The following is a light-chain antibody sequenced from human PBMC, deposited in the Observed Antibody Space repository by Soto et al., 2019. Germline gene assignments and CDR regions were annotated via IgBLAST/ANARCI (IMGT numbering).Light chain of an antibody. J-gene: IGKJ1*01. Sequence: EIVMTQSPAPLSVSPGERATLSCRASQSVSSNLAWYQQKPGQAPRLLIYGASTRATGIPARFSGSGSGTEFTLTISSLQSKDFAVYYCQQYNNWPQTFGQGTKVEIK. CDR3: QQYNNWPQT. CDR1: QSVSSN. CDR2: GAS. V-gene: IGKV3-15*01.